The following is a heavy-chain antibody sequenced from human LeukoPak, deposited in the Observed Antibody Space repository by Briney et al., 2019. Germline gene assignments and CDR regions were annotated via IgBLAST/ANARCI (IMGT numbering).Heavy chain of an antibody. D-gene: IGHD5-24*01. V-gene: IGHV4-4*07. CDR1: GGTISSYC. Sequence: GTLTLTCTASGGTISSYCWSWLRQPAGKGLEWIGRIYTSGSTNYNPSLKSRVTMSVDTSKNQFSLKLRSVSAADTAVYYCARDGYTGYFDYWGQGTLVTVSS. CDR3: ARDGYTGYFDY. CDR2: IYTSGST. J-gene: IGHJ4*02.